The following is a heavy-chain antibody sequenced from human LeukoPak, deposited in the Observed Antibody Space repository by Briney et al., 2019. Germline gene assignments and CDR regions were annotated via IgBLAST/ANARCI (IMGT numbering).Heavy chain of an antibody. CDR1: GFTFTNFA. V-gene: IGHV3-66*01. Sequence: SGGSLTLSCAASGFTFTNFAMNWVRQAPGKGLEWVSVIYSGGGTYYADSVKGRFTISRDNSKNTLYLQMNSLRAEDTAVYYCARDSSGPLYWGQGTLVTVSS. D-gene: IGHD6-19*01. J-gene: IGHJ4*02. CDR3: ARDSSGPLY. CDR2: IYSGGGT.